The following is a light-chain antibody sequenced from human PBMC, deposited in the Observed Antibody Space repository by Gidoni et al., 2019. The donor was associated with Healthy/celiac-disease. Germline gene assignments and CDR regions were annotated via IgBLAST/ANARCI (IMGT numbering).Light chain of an antibody. CDR3: QSYDSSLSACV. Sequence: QSVLTPPPSVSVAPGQRVTISCTGRSSNIGAGYDVHWYQQLPGTAPKLLIYTNRNRPSGVPDRVYGSKSGTSASLAITGLQAEEEADYYCQSYDSSLSACVFGTGTMVTVL. CDR1: SSNIGAGYD. V-gene: IGLV1-40*01. CDR2: TNR. J-gene: IGLJ1*01.